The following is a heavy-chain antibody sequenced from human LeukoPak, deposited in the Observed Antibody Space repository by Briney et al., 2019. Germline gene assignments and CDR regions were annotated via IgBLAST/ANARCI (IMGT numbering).Heavy chain of an antibody. V-gene: IGHV4-59*01. CDR3: ARAQKGKYFDY. Sequence: SETLSLTCTVSGGSISSYYRSWIRQPPGKGLEWIGYIYYSGSTNYNPSLKSRVTISVDTSKNQFSLKLSSVTAADTAVYYCARAQKGKYFDYWGQGTLVTVSS. J-gene: IGHJ4*02. CDR2: IYYSGST. CDR1: GGSISSYY.